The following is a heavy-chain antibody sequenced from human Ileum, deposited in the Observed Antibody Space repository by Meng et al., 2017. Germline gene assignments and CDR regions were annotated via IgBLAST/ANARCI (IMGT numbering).Heavy chain of an antibody. V-gene: IGHV4-34*01. J-gene: IGHJ4*02. D-gene: IGHD1-26*01. Sequence: QLQLMQWGAGMLKPSETPSLTCNVYGDSFTDYYWNWIRQPPGKGLEWIGEIHYSGSTNYNPSLESRVTISEDTSQKQFSLRLSSVTAADTAVYYCARRIRGGSYLGWGQGTLVTVSS. CDR3: ARRIRGGSYLG. CDR2: IHYSGST. CDR1: GDSFTDYY.